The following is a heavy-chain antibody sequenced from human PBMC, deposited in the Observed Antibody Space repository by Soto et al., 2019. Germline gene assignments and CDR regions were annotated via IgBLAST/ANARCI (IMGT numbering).Heavy chain of an antibody. D-gene: IGHD6-13*01. V-gene: IGHV4-4*02. Sequence: SETLSLTCAVSGGSISSSTWWSWVRQPPGKGLEWIGEIYHSGSTNYNPSLKSRVTISVDKSKNQFSLKLSSVTAADTAVYYCARADDSSWYDYYYYGMDVWGKGTTVT. CDR3: ARADDSSWYDYYYYGMDV. CDR1: GGSISSSTW. J-gene: IGHJ6*04. CDR2: IYHSGST.